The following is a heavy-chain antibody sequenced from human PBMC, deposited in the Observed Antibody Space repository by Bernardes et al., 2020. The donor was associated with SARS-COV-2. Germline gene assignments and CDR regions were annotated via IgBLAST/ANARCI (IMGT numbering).Heavy chain of an antibody. CDR2: IYPGDSDT. D-gene: IGHD2-15*01. Sequence: GESLKISCKGSGYSFTAYWIGWVRQMPGKGLEWMGIIYPGDSDTRYSPSFQGQVTISADKSISTAYLQWSSLKASDTAMYYCARRPGYCSGGNCYGFDPWGQGTLVTVSS. CDR1: GYSFTAYW. CDR3: ARRPGYCSGGNCYGFDP. V-gene: IGHV5-51*01. J-gene: IGHJ5*02.